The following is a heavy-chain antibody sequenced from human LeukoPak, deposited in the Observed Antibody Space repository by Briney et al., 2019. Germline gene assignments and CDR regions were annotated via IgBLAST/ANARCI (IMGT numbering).Heavy chain of an antibody. CDR1: GFTFSNYA. V-gene: IGHV3-23*01. D-gene: IGHD6-13*01. CDR3: AKGSWLDC. Sequence: AGGSLRLSCAASGFTFSNYAMSWVRQAPGKGLEWVSAIGASDDSTYYANSVKGRFTISRDNSKNTPYLQMNSLRAEDTAVYYCAKGSWLDCWGQGTLVTVSS. CDR2: IGASDDST. J-gene: IGHJ4*02.